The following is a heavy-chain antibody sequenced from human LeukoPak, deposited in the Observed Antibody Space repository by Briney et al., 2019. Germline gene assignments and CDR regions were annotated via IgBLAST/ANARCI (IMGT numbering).Heavy chain of an antibody. CDR2: IYHSGST. J-gene: IGHJ4*02. Sequence: SQTLSLTCTVSGGSISSGGYYWSWIRQPPGKGLEWIGYIYHSGSTYYNPSLKSRVTISVDRSKNQFSLKLSSVTAADTAVYYCARDKGGDSLFDWGYWGQGTLVTVSS. CDR3: ARDKGGDSLFDWGY. D-gene: IGHD3-9*01. V-gene: IGHV4-30-2*01. CDR1: GGSISSGGYY.